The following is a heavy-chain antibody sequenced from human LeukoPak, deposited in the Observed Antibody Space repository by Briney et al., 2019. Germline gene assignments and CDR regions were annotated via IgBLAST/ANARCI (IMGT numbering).Heavy chain of an antibody. CDR3: AKDPSHSGSYYYFDY. CDR2: IRYDGSNK. J-gene: IGHJ4*03. Sequence: TGGSLRLSCAASGFTFSSYGMHWVRQAPGKGLEWVAFIRYDGSNKYYADSVKGRFTISRDNSKNTLYLQMNSLRAEDTAVYYCAKDPSHSGSYYYFDYWGQGTTVTVSS. CDR1: GFTFSSYG. V-gene: IGHV3-30*02. D-gene: IGHD1-26*01.